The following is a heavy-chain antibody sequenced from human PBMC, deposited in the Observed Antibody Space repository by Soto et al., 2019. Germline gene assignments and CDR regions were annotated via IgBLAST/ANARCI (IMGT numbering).Heavy chain of an antibody. Sequence: SETLSLTCTVSGGSISSSSYYWGWIRQPPGMGLEWIGSLYYSGSTNYNPSLKSRVTISVDTPKNQFSLKLSSVTAADTAVYYCARSIFNSSGYYIALGRMDVWGKGTTVTVSS. CDR3: ARSIFNSSGYYIALGRMDV. CDR2: LYYSGST. CDR1: GGSISSSSYY. D-gene: IGHD3-3*01. J-gene: IGHJ6*03. V-gene: IGHV4-39*07.